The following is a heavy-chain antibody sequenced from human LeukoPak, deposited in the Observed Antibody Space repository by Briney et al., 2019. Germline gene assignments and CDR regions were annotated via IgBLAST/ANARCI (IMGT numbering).Heavy chain of an antibody. J-gene: IGHJ4*02. Sequence: GGSLRLSCAASGFTVSSNYMSWVRQAPGKGLEWVANIEPDGSEKHFVDSVKGRFTISRDNAKHSVYLQMNSLRAEDTAVYHCAAGRNDEDYWGPGTLVTVSS. CDR1: GFTVSSNY. CDR3: AAGRNDEDY. CDR2: IEPDGSEK. V-gene: IGHV3-7*01. D-gene: IGHD1-1*01.